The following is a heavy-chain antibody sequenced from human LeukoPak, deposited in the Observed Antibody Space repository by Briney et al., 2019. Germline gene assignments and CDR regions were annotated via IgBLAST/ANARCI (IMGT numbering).Heavy chain of an antibody. CDR1: GFSLNSYA. Sequence: GGSLRLSCAASGFSLNSYAMSWVRQAPGKGLEWVSLIIGSSGSTFYADSVKGRFTISRDNSKNTLYLQMNSLRLEDTAVYYCAKGGYDYIEVAYFDFWGQGTLVTVSS. CDR2: IIGSSGST. CDR3: AKGGYDYIEVAYFDF. D-gene: IGHD5-12*01. J-gene: IGHJ4*02. V-gene: IGHV3-23*01.